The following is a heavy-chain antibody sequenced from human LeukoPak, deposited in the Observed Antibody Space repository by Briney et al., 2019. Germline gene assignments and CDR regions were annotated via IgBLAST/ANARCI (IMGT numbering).Heavy chain of an antibody. Sequence: ASVKVSCKASGYTFTSYYIHWVRQAPGQGLEGMGIINPRGGSTSCAQKFQGRVTMTRDRSTSTVYMELSSLRSEDTAVYYCARVTSSGCFDYWGQGTLVTVSS. D-gene: IGHD6-19*01. CDR3: ARVTSSGCFDY. CDR1: GYTFTSYY. CDR2: INPRGGST. V-gene: IGHV1-46*01. J-gene: IGHJ4*02.